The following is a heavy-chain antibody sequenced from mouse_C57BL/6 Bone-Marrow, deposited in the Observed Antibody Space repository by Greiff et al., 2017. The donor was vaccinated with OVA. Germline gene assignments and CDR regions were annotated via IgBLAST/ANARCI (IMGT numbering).Heavy chain of an antibody. J-gene: IGHJ2*01. V-gene: IGHV1-50*01. CDR2: IDPSDSYT. CDR3: ARRAYYGSRGY. CDR1: GYTFTSYW. Sequence: QVQLKQPGAELVKPGASVKLSCKASGYTFTSYWMQWVKQRPGQGLEWIGEIDPSDSYTNYNQKFKGKATLTVDTSSSTAYMQLSSLTSEDSAVYYCARRAYYGSRGYWGQGTTLTVSS. D-gene: IGHD1-1*01.